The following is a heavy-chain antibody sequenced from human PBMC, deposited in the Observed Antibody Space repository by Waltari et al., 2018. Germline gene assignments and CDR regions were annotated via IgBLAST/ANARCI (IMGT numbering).Heavy chain of an antibody. CDR1: GYTLTDLS. J-gene: IGHJ3*02. CDR2: FDPEDGET. CDR3: AINLCSGGSCYRAFDI. D-gene: IGHD2-15*01. Sequence: QVQLVQSGAEVKKPGASVKVACKVSGYTLTDLSMQWVLRAPGKGLEWMGGFDPEDGETIYAQKFQGRVTMTEDTSTDTAYMELSSLRSEDTAVYYCAINLCSGGSCYRAFDIWGQGTMVTVSS. V-gene: IGHV1-24*01.